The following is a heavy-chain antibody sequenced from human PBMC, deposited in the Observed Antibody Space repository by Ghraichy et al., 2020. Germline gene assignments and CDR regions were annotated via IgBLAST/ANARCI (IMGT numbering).Heavy chain of an antibody. V-gene: IGHV4-4*07. CDR1: GTSITSYY. D-gene: IGHD2-15*01. CDR2: ISTSGTT. Sequence: SETLSLTCAVSGTSITSYYWSWIRQPAGKGLEWIGRISTSGTTNYNPSLKSRVTMSVDTSKAQFSLKLNSVSAADTAVYYWARVSGGSDDFFDYWGQGTLVTVSS. J-gene: IGHJ4*02. CDR3: ARVSGGSDDFFDY.